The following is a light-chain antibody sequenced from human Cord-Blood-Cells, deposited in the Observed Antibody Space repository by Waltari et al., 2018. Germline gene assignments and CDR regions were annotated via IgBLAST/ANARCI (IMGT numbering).Light chain of an antibody. J-gene: IGKJ1*01. V-gene: IGKV4-1*01. Sequence: EIVMTQSPDSLAVSLGERATINGKSSQSVLYSSNNKNYLAWYQQKPGQPPKLLIYWASTRESGVPDRFSGSGSGTDFTLTISSLQAEDVAVYYCQQYYITPWTFGQGTKVEIK. CDR3: QQYYITPWT. CDR1: QSVLYSSNNKNY. CDR2: WAS.